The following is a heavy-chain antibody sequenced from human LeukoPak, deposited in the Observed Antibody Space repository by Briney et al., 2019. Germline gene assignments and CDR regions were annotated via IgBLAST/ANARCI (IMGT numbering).Heavy chain of an antibody. CDR3: AKGGSSSLYYYYYYYMDV. CDR1: GFTFSSYG. J-gene: IGHJ6*03. Sequence: GGSLRLSCAASGFTFSSYGMSWVRQAPGKGLEWVSAISGSGGSTYYADSVKGRFTISRDNSKNTLYLQMNSLRAEDTAVYYCAKGGSSSLYYYYYYYMDVWGKGTTVTVSS. V-gene: IGHV3-23*01. D-gene: IGHD6-6*01. CDR2: ISGSGGST.